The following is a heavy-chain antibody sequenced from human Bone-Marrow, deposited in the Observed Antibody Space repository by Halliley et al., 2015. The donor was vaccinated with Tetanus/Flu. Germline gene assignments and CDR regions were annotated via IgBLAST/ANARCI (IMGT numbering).Heavy chain of an antibody. V-gene: IGHV3-23*01. D-gene: IGHD3-10*01. CDR1: GFTFATYA. CDR2: IYDSGAGT. Sequence: SLRLSCAASGFTFATYAMSWVRQGPGKGLEWVSGIYDSGAGTFYADFVRGRFTISRDNSMNIMFLDLNSLRVEDTAVYYCAKGYGSGTFNELDYWGQGTLVPVSS. CDR3: AKGYGSGTFNELDY. J-gene: IGHJ4*02.